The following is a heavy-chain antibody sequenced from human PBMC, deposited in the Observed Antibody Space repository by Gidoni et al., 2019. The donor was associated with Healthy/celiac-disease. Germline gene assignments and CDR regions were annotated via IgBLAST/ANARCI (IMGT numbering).Heavy chain of an antibody. CDR1: GGSISSGGYY. CDR3: ARGFSSTTSQPPLNWFDP. Sequence: QVQLQESGPGLVKPSQTLSLTCTVSGGSISSGGYYWSWIRQHPGKGLEWIGYIYYSGSTYYNPSLKSRVTISVDTSKNQLSLKLSSVTAADTAVYYCARGFSSTTSQPPLNWFDPWGQGTLVTVSS. D-gene: IGHD2-2*01. V-gene: IGHV4-31*03. CDR2: IYYSGST. J-gene: IGHJ5*02.